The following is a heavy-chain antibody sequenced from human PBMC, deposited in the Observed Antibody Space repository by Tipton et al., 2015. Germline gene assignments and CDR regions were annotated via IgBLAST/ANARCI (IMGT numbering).Heavy chain of an antibody. D-gene: IGHD4-17*01. V-gene: IGHV4-61*01. CDR1: GGSVSSGSAYH. J-gene: IGHJ6*02. CDR2: IYHSASS. CDR3: ASGHGDYVNGMDV. Sequence: GLVKPSETLSLTCTVSGGSVSSGSAYHWSWIRQPPGRGLEWIGYIYHSASSNYNPSLKSRVTISLDTSKNQVSLKLSSVTAADTAVYYCASGHGDYVNGMDVWGQGTTVTVSS.